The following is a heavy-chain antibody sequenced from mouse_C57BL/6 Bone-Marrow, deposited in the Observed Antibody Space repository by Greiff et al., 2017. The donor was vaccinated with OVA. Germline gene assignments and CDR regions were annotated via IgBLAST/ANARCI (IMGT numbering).Heavy chain of an antibody. CDR1: GYTFTSYW. J-gene: IGHJ4*01. CDR2: IHPNSGST. D-gene: IGHD1-1*01. Sequence: QVQLQQPGAELVKPGASVKLSCKASGYTFTSYWMHWVKQRPGQGLEWIGMIHPNSGSTNYNEKFKSKATLTVDKSSSTAYMQLSSLTSEDSAVYYCARETTVVGGYVMDYWGQGTSVTVSS. V-gene: IGHV1-64*01. CDR3: ARETTVVGGYVMDY.